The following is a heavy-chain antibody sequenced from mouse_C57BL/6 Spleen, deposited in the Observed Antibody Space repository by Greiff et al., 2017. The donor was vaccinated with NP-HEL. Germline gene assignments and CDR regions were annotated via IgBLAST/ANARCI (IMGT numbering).Heavy chain of an antibody. CDR3: ARFDYDDYYAMDY. CDR2: IYPGSGST. Sequence: VQLQQSGAELVKPGASVKMSCKASGYTFTSYWITWVKQRPGQGLEWIGDIYPGSGSTNYNEKFKSKATLTVDTSSSTAYMQLSSLTSEDSAVYYCARFDYDDYYAMDYCGQGTSVTVSS. J-gene: IGHJ4*01. CDR1: GYTFTSYW. D-gene: IGHD2-4*01. V-gene: IGHV1-55*01.